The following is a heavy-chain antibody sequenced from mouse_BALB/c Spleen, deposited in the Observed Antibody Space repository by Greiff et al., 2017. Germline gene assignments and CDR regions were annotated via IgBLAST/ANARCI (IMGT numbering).Heavy chain of an antibody. CDR2: IDPANGNT. CDR1: GFNIKDTY. V-gene: IGHV14-3*02. D-gene: IGHD2-1*01. CDR3: ARDDGNRYFDV. Sequence: EVQRVESGAELVKPGASVKLSCTASGFNIKDTYMHWVKQRPEQGLEWIGRIDPANGNTKYDPKFQGKATITADTSSNTAYLQLSSLTSEDTAVYYCARDDGNRYFDVWGAGTTVTVSS. J-gene: IGHJ1*01.